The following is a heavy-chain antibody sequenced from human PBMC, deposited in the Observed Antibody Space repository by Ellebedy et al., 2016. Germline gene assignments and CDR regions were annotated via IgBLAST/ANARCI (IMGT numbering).Heavy chain of an antibody. CDR3: ARARDCSGGSCYSGYYYYYGMDV. CDR2: IIPIFGTA. V-gene: IGHV1-69*13. Sequence: ASVKVSCKASGGTFSSYAISWVRQAPGQGLEWMGGIIPIFGTANYAQKFQGRVTITADESTSTAYMELSSLRSEDTAVYYCARARDCSGGSCYSGYYYYYGMDVWGQGTTVTVSS. CDR1: GGTFSSYA. J-gene: IGHJ6*02. D-gene: IGHD2-15*01.